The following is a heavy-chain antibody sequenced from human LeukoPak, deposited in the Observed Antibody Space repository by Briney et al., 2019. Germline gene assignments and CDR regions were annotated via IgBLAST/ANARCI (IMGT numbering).Heavy chain of an antibody. CDR3: AREGPGCSSTSCYTSSDY. CDR1: GYTFTSYG. J-gene: IGHJ4*02. CDR2: ISAYNGNT. Sequence: ASVKVSCKASGYTFTSYGISWVRQAPGQGLEWMGWISAYNGNTNYAQKLQGRVTVTTDTSTSTAYMELRSLRSDDTAVYYCAREGPGCSSTSCYTSSDYWGQGTLVTVSS. V-gene: IGHV1-18*01. D-gene: IGHD2-2*02.